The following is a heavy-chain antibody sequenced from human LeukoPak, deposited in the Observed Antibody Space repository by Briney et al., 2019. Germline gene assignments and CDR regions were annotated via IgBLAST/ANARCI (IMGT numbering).Heavy chain of an antibody. J-gene: IGHJ4*02. CDR1: GGTFSSYA. D-gene: IGHD4-17*01. CDR2: IIPIFGTA. V-gene: IGHV1-69*05. CDR3: ARSSPYGDYLFDY. Sequence: SVKVSCKASGGTFSSYAISWVQQAPGQGLEWMGRIIPIFGTANYAQKFQGRVTITTDESTSTAYMELSSLRSEDTAVYYCARSSPYGDYLFDYWGQGTLVTVSS.